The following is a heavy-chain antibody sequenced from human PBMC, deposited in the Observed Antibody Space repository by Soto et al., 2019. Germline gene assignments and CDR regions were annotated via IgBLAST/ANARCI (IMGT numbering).Heavy chain of an antibody. CDR2: IKSKTDGGTT. Sequence: GGSLRLSCAAAGFTGTNAWMNWVRQAPGKGLEWVGRIKSKTDGGTTDFPAPVKGRFTISRDDSKNTLYLQLSSLKTEDTAMYYCTKEMRHSSGWYGAFDIRGQGIMVTVSS. D-gene: IGHD6-19*01. V-gene: IGHV3-15*01. CDR3: TKEMRHSSGWYGAFDI. CDR1: GFTGTNAW. J-gene: IGHJ3*02.